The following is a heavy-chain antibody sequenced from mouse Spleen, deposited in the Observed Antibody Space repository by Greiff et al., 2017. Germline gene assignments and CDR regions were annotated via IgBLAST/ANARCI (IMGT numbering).Heavy chain of an antibody. J-gene: IGHJ2*01. V-gene: IGHV1-54*01. CDR3: ARENWDPYFDY. CDR2: INPGSGGT. Sequence: QVQLQQSGAELVRPGTSVKVSCKASGYAFTNYLIEWVKQRPGQGLEWIGVINPGSGGTNYNEKFKGKATLTADKSSSTAYMQLSSLTSEDSAVYFCARENWDPYFDYWGQGTTLTVSS. D-gene: IGHD4-1*01. CDR1: GYAFTNYL.